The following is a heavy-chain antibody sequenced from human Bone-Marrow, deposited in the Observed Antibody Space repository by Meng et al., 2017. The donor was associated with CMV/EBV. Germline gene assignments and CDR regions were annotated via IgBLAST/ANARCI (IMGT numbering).Heavy chain of an antibody. Sequence: SVKVSCKASGDTFSSYAISWVRQAPGQGLEWMGGIIPIFGTANYAQKFQGRVTITTDESRSTAYRELSSLRSEDTAVYYCARDPPIVGAVAGRAEYYYGMDVWGQGTTVTVSS. CDR3: ARDPPIVGAVAGRAEYYYGMDV. J-gene: IGHJ6*02. CDR2: IIPIFGTA. D-gene: IGHD6-19*01. CDR1: GDTFSSYA. V-gene: IGHV1-69*05.